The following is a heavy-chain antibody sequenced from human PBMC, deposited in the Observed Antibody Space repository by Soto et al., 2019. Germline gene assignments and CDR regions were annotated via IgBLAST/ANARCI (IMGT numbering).Heavy chain of an antibody. Sequence: SLRLSCAASGFTFSSYAMSWVRQAPGKGLEWVSAISGSGGSTYYADSVKGRFTISRDNSKNTLYLQMNSLRAEDTAVYYCAKGVRSGYDSFDYWGQGTLVTVSS. V-gene: IGHV3-23*01. CDR2: ISGSGGST. D-gene: IGHD5-12*01. CDR3: AKGVRSGYDSFDY. J-gene: IGHJ4*02. CDR1: GFTFSSYA.